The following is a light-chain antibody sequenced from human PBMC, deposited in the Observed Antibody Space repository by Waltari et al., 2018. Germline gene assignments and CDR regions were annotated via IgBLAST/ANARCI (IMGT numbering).Light chain of an antibody. Sequence: QSALTQPRSVSGSPGQSVTIPCTGTSSAVGGYNYVSWYQQHPGNAPKLMIYDVSKRPSGFPDRFSGSKSVNTASLTISGLQAEDDADYYCCSYADRYTWVFGGGTKLTVL. CDR1: SSAVGGYNY. CDR3: CSYADRYTWV. CDR2: DVS. J-gene: IGLJ3*02. V-gene: IGLV2-11*01.